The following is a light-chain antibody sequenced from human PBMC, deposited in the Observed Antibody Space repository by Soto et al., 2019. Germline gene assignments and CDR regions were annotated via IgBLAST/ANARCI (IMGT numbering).Light chain of an antibody. CDR1: QSVSIW. Sequence: DIQMTQSPSTLSASVGDRVTITCRASQSVSIWLAWYQQKPGKAPKLLIYKASSLKSGVPSRFSGSGSVTEFTLTISSLQPDDFATYYCQPYNSYWTFGQGTKVEMK. J-gene: IGKJ1*01. CDR3: QPYNSYWT. V-gene: IGKV1-5*03. CDR2: KAS.